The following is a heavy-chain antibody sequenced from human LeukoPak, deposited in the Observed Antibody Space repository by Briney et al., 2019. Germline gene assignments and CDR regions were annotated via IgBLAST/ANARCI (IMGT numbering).Heavy chain of an antibody. J-gene: IGHJ4*02. Sequence: SETLSLTCAVYGGSFSGYYWSWIRQPPGKGLEWIGEINHSGSTNYNPSLKSRATISVDTSKNQFSLKLSSVTAADTAVYYCARLSTTGADYWGQGTLVTVSS. V-gene: IGHV4-34*01. CDR1: GGSFSGYY. CDR3: ARLSTTGADY. CDR2: INHSGST. D-gene: IGHD4-4*01.